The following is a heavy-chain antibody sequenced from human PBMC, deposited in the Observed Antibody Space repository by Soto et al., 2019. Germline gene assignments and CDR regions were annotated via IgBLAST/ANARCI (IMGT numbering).Heavy chain of an antibody. CDR1: GYTFTSYD. V-gene: IGHV1-8*01. Sequence: QVQLVQSGAEVKKPGASVKVSCKASGYTFTSYDINWVRQATGQGLEWMGWMNPNSGNTGYAQKFQGRVTMTRNTSISTAYMELSSLRSEDTAVYYCARAIFPYYDFWSGYFDYWGQGTLVTVSS. CDR3: ARAIFPYYDFWSGYFDY. CDR2: MNPNSGNT. D-gene: IGHD3-3*01. J-gene: IGHJ4*02.